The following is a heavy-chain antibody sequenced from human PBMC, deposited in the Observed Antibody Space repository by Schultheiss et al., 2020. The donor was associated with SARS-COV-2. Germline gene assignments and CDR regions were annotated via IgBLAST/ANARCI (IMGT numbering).Heavy chain of an antibody. CDR3: GRMNLYSFDY. Sequence: SETLSLTCTVSGGSISSGAYHWNWIRQHPEKGLEWIGYIHYSGSTYYNPSLESRMTISRDTSKNQFSLNLDSVTAADTAVYFCGRMNLYSFDYWGRGTLVTVSS. D-gene: IGHD1-14*01. J-gene: IGHJ4*02. V-gene: IGHV4-31*03. CDR2: IHYSGST. CDR1: GGSISSGAYH.